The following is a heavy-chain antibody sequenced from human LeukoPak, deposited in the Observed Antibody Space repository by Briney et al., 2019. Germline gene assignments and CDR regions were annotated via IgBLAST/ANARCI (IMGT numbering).Heavy chain of an antibody. CDR3: AKDLVLPGYQPFDN. CDR1: GFTFSNFG. D-gene: IGHD3-9*01. CDR2: VLYDGSKE. Sequence: RSLRLSCAASGFTFSNFGMHWVRQAPGKGLEWVAAVLYDGSKEFYSDSVKGRFSIYRDNSNYTLFVQMHSLRPDDTAVYYCAKDLVLPGYQPFDNWGQGTLVTVSS. V-gene: IGHV3-30*18. J-gene: IGHJ4*02.